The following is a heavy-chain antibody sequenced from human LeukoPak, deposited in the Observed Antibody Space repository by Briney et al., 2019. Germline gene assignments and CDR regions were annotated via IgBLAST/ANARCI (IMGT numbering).Heavy chain of an antibody. V-gene: IGHV3-33*01. CDR2: IWSDGSNK. CDR3: SREGSGWYSFHYGMDV. CDR1: GFTFSSYG. D-gene: IGHD6-19*01. J-gene: IGHJ6*04. Sequence: GRSLRLSCAASGFTFSSYGMHWVRQAPGKGLEWVAVIWSDGSNKYYADSVKGRFTISRDNSKNTLYLQMNSLRAEDTAVYYCSREGSGWYSFHYGMDVWGKGTTVTVSS.